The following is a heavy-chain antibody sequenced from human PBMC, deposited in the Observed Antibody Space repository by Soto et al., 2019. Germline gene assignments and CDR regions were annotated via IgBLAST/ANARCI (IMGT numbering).Heavy chain of an antibody. J-gene: IGHJ3*02. CDR2: IYYSGST. CDR3: GRSFYCSGGSCYSRRAFDI. V-gene: IGHV4-59*12. D-gene: IGHD2-15*01. CDR1: GGSISSYY. Sequence: SESLSLTCTVSGGSISSYYWSWIRQPPGKGLEWIGYIYYSGSTYYNPSLKSRVTISVDTSKNQFSLKLSSVTAADTAVYYCGRSFYCSGGSCYSRRAFDIWGQGTMVTVSS.